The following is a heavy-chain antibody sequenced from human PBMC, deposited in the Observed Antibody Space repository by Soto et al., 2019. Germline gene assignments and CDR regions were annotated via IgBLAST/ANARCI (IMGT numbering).Heavy chain of an antibody. CDR3: ARAPTGRNGNNRFDF. CDR1: GYSFSGYW. J-gene: IGHJ4*02. CDR2: IWPGDSDT. D-gene: IGHD2-15*01. Sequence: GESLKISCKGSGYSFSGYWIGWVRQMPGKGLEWMGIIWPGDSDTRYSPSFQGQVTISADKSITTAYLQWSSLKASDTAIYYCARAPTGRNGNNRFDFWGQGPLVSVSS. V-gene: IGHV5-51*01.